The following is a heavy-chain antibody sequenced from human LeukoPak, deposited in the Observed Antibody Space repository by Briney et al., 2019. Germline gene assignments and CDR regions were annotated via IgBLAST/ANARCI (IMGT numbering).Heavy chain of an antibody. V-gene: IGHV3-23*01. CDR1: GFTFSSYA. J-gene: IGHJ4*02. Sequence: PGRSLRLSCAASGFTFSSYAMHWVRQAPGKGLEWVSAISGSGGTTYYADSVKGRFTISRDNSKNTLYLQMNSLRAEDTAVYYCAKDLAFGTTNYFDYWGQGTLVTLSS. D-gene: IGHD1-7*01. CDR2: ISGSGGTT. CDR3: AKDLAFGTTNYFDY.